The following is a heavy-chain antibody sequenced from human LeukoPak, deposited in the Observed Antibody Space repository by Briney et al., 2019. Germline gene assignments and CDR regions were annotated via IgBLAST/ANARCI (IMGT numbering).Heavy chain of an antibody. CDR2: INHSGST. CDR3: ARIDMAAAY. D-gene: IGHD2-21*01. V-gene: IGHV4-34*01. Sequence: PSETLSLTCAVYGGSFSGYYWSWIRQPPGKGLEWIGEINHSGSTNYNPSLKSRVTISVDTSKNQFSLKLSSVTAADTAVYYCARIDMAAAYWGQGTLVTVSS. J-gene: IGHJ4*02. CDR1: GGSFSGYY.